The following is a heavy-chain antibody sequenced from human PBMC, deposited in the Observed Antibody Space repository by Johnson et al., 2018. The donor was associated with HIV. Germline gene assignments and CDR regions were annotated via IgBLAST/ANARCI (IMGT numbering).Heavy chain of an antibody. CDR2: INLDGDST. Sequence: VQLVESGGGLVQPGGSLRLSCAASGFIVRSNYMNWVRQAPGKGLEWVSLINLDGDSTYYADYVTGRFTISRDNSKNTLYVQMNSLRVEDTAVYYCARDALLRFLEWFIWGQGTMVTVSS. V-gene: IGHV3-66*02. CDR1: GFIVRSNY. CDR3: ARDALLRFLEWFI. D-gene: IGHD3-3*01. J-gene: IGHJ3*02.